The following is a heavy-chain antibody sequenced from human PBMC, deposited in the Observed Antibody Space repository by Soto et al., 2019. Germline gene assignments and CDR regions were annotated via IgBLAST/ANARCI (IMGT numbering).Heavy chain of an antibody. J-gene: IGHJ4*02. D-gene: IGHD1-7*01. Sequence: SETLSLTCAVYGGSFSGYYWSWIRQPPGKGLEWIGEINHSGSTNYNPSLKSRVTISVDTSKNQFSLKLSSVTAADTAVYYCAMFRYKTGTTLAERGNGGLSWDYWGQGTLVTVSS. CDR3: AMFRYKTGTTLAERGNGGLSWDY. CDR2: INHSGST. V-gene: IGHV4-34*01. CDR1: GGSFSGYY.